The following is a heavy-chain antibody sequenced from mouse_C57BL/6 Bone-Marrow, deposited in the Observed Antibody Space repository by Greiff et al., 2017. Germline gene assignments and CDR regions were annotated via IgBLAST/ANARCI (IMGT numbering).Heavy chain of an antibody. Sequence: QVQLQQSGAELAKPGASVKLSCKASGYTFTSYWMHWVKQRPGQGLEWIGYINPSSGYTKYNQKFKDKATLTAAKSSSTAYMQLSSLTYEDSAVYYCAREGYDGYLAHYWGQGTTLTVSS. D-gene: IGHD2-3*01. CDR3: AREGYDGYLAHY. J-gene: IGHJ2*01. CDR1: GYTFTSYW. CDR2: INPSSGYT. V-gene: IGHV1-7*01.